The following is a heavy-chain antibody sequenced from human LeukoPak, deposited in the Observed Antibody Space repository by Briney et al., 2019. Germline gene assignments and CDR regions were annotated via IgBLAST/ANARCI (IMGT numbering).Heavy chain of an antibody. CDR3: VRRGLVAGIYDLVYGFDI. Sequence: ASVKVSCKASGYTFSDYYLHWVRQAPGQGPEWMGWMNPDTGSTGFAQKFQGRLTISQSSSIDTVYMELNSLTSEDTAVYYCVRRGLVAGIYDLVYGFDIWGQGTMVTVSS. D-gene: IGHD3/OR15-3a*01. CDR2: MNPDTGST. V-gene: IGHV1-8*03. J-gene: IGHJ3*02. CDR1: GYTFSDYY.